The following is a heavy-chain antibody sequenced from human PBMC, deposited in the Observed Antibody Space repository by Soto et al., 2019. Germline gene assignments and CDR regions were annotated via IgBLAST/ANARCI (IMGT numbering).Heavy chain of an antibody. CDR2: IYSSENT. J-gene: IGHJ6*02. CDR3: ARLNGYCISTNCHGYYGMDV. Sequence: SETLSLTCTVSGGSVSSSSYSWGWIRQSPGKGLEWIGTIYSSENTYYNTSLLSRVTISVDTSKNEFSLRLSSVTAADTAVYYCARLNGYCISTNCHGYYGMDVWGQGTTVTVS. D-gene: IGHD2-2*03. CDR1: GGSVSSSSYS. V-gene: IGHV4-39*01.